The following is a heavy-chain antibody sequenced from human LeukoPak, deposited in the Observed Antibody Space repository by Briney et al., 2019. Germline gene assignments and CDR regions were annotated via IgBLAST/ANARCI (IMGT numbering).Heavy chain of an antibody. D-gene: IGHD1-26*01. CDR2: ISSSSSYI. Sequence: GGSLRLSCAASGFTFSSYSMNWVRQAPGKGLEWVSAISSSSSYIYYADSVKGRFTISRDNAKNSLYLQMNSLRAEDTAVYYCARDPGGSPHDAFDIWGQGTMVTVSS. V-gene: IGHV3-21*01. J-gene: IGHJ3*02. CDR3: ARDPGGSPHDAFDI. CDR1: GFTFSSYS.